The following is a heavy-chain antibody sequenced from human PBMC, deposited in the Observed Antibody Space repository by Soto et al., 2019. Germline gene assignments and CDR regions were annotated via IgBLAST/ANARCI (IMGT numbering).Heavy chain of an antibody. CDR1: GYNFTSYV. CDR3: ARDLYYSSGRYFDHDAFDI. D-gene: IGHD6-19*01. CDR2: ISPHNDRT. V-gene: IGHV1-18*01. Sequence: ASVKVSCKASGYNFTSYVISWVRQAPGQGLEWMGWISPHNDRTKYARRFQDRVTMTTETPTSTVYMELGSLRSDDTAVYYCARDLYYSSGRYFDHDAFDIWGQGTVVTVSS. J-gene: IGHJ3*02.